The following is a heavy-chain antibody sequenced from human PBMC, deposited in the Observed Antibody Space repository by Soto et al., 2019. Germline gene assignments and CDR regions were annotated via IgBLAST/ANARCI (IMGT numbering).Heavy chain of an antibody. CDR2: VFWDDGE. D-gene: IGHD1-26*01. Sequence: QITLRESGPSLVKPTETLTLTCTFSGFSLTTTGLGVGWVRQPPGKALEWLAVVFWDDGERYRPSLKTRVTITKDTSKNQVVLTTTNMDPVDTATYYCTQIYGSGSWGWYFHSWGQGSLVTVSS. CDR3: TQIYGSGSWGWYFHS. V-gene: IGHV2-5*02. CDR1: GFSLTTTGLG. J-gene: IGHJ4*02.